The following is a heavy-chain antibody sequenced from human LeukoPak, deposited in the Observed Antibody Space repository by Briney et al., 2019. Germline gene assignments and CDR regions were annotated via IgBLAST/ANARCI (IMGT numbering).Heavy chain of an antibody. CDR3: AGNLWLLLYNY. Sequence: PGGSLRLSCAASGFTFSSYVMSWVRQAPGKGLEWVSYISSSGSTIYYADSVKGRFTISRDNAKNSLYLQMNSLRAEDTAVYYCAGNLWLLLYNYWGKETLVTVSS. CDR1: GFTFSSYV. D-gene: IGHD5-18*01. J-gene: IGHJ4*02. V-gene: IGHV3-48*04. CDR2: ISSSGSTI.